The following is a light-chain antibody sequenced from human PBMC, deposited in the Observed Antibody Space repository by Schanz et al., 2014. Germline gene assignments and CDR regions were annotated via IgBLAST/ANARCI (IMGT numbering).Light chain of an antibody. CDR3: SSYTTSSTLVV. J-gene: IGLJ2*01. V-gene: IGLV2-14*03. CDR2: DVS. CDR1: SNDVGDYNF. Sequence: QSALTQPASVSGSPGQSITISCTGTSNDVGDYNFVSWYQQHPGKAPKLIIYDVSNRPSGVSNRFSGSKSGNTASLTISGLQAEDEADYYCSSYTTSSTLVVFGGGTKVTVL.